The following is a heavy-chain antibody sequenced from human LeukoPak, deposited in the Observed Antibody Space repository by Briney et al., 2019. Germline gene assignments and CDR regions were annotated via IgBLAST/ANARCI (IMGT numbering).Heavy chain of an antibody. J-gene: IGHJ6*03. CDR2: IIPIFGTA. Sequence: GASVKVSCKASGYTFTGYYMHWVRQAPGQGLEWMGGIIPIFGTANYAQKFQGRVTITADESTSTAYMELSSLRSEDTAVYYCARAVEYYDFWSGLNQYYYYYMDVWGKGTTVTVSS. CDR3: ARAVEYYDFWSGLNQYYYYYMDV. D-gene: IGHD3-3*01. V-gene: IGHV1-69*13. CDR1: GYTFTGYY.